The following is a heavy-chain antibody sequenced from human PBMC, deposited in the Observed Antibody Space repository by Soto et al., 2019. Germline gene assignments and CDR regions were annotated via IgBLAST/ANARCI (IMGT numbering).Heavy chain of an antibody. Sequence: PGGSLRLSCAASGFSFSSYAMTWARRAPGKGLEWVSAIGGSGITYYADSVKGRITISRDNSRNTVYLQMNSLRAEDTAQYYCAKEGPYINSWSTAGYCQNWGQGTLVTVSS. J-gene: IGHJ1*01. CDR3: AKEGPYINSWSTAGYCQN. CDR2: IGGSGIT. V-gene: IGHV3-23*01. CDR1: GFSFSSYA. D-gene: IGHD2-21*02.